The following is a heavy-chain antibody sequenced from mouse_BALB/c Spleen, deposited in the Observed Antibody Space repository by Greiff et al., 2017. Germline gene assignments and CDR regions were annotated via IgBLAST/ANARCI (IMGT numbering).Heavy chain of an antibody. V-gene: IGHV1-69*01. CDR3: ARREVRRGNYAMDY. D-gene: IGHD2-14*01. CDR1: GYTFTDYW. Sequence: VQLQQPGAELVMPGASVKMSCKASGYTFTDYWMHWVKQRPGQGLEWIGAIDTSDSYTSYNQKFKGKATLTVDESSSTAYMQLSSLTSEDSAVYYCARREVRRGNYAMDYWGQGTSVTVSS. CDR2: IDTSDSYT. J-gene: IGHJ4*01.